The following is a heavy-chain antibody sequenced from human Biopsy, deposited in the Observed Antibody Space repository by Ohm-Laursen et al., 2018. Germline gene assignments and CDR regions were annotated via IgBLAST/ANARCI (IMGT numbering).Heavy chain of an antibody. CDR2: INAKTGDT. J-gene: IGHJ5*02. D-gene: IGHD3-22*01. V-gene: IGHV1-2*02. CDR1: GYTFTGYH. CDR3: TRGGYYYDSLAYYYWFDP. Sequence: ASVKVSCNASGYTFTGYHVHWVRQAPGQGLEWMGWINAKTGDTNYAQKFQGRVTMTRDTSTSTAYVDLGSLRSDDTAVYYCTRGGYYYDSLAYYYWFDPWGQGTLVTVSS.